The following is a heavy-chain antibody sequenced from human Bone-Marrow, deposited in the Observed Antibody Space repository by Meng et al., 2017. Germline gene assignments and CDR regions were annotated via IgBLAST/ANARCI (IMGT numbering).Heavy chain of an antibody. CDR3: ARVEPGWYFDL. CDR2: IYYSGST. V-gene: IGHV4-59*01. J-gene: IGHJ2*01. CDR1: GGSISSYY. D-gene: IGHD1-14*01. Sequence: SETLSPTCTVSGGSISSYYWSWIRQPPGKGLEWIGYIYYSGSTNYNPSLKSRVTISVDTSKNQFSLKLSSVTATDTAVYYCARVEPGWYFDLWGRGTPVTVAS.